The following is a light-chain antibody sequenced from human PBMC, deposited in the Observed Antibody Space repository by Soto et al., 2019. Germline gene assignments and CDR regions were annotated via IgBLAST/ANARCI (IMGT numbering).Light chain of an antibody. CDR3: QQYYNPTWT. CDR2: WAS. CDR1: HSLLYRSNNKNY. V-gene: IGKV4-1*01. Sequence: DIVMTQSPYSLAVSLGDGATISCKSMHSLLYRSNNKNYLAWYQQKPGQPPKLXXYWASTRESGVPDRFSASGSGTDFPLIISRLKDEAVAVYVRQQYYNPTWTFCQGTKVDI. J-gene: IGKJ1*01.